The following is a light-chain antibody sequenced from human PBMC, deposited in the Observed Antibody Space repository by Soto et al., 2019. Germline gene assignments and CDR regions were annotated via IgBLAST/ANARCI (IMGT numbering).Light chain of an antibody. CDR3: MQCTHWPPYT. J-gene: IGKJ2*01. V-gene: IGKV2-30*01. Sequence: DVVMTQSPLSLPVTLGQPASISCRSSQSLAYSDGNTYLNWFQQRPGQSPRRLIYKVSNRDSGVPDRFSGSVSCTNFTLKISRVEAEDVGVYYCMQCTHWPPYTFGQGTKLEIK. CDR1: QSLAYSDGNTY. CDR2: KVS.